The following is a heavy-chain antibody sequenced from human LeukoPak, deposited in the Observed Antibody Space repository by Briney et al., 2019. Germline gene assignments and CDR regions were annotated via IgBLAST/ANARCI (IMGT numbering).Heavy chain of an antibody. J-gene: IGHJ5*02. CDR3: ARGYSSRKNWFDP. CDR1: GFTFSSYA. V-gene: IGHV3-30-3*01. D-gene: IGHD6-13*01. Sequence: GGSLRLSCAASGFTFSSYAMHWVRQAPGKGLEWVAVISYDGSNKYYADSVKGRFTISRDNSKNTLYLQMNSLRAEDTAVYYCARGYSSRKNWFDPWGQGTLVTVSS. CDR2: ISYDGSNK.